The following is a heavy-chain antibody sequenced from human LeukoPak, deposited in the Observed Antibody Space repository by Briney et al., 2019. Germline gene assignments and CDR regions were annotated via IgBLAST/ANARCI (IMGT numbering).Heavy chain of an antibody. CDR3: AKRSVGYDFWSGVDY. V-gene: IGHV3-23*01. J-gene: IGHJ4*02. D-gene: IGHD3-3*01. Sequence: GGSLRLSCAASGFTFSTYAMSWVRQAPGKGLEWVSAISGSGGTTYYADSVKGRFTISGDNSKNTLHLQMNSLRAEDTAVYYCAKRSVGYDFWSGVDYWGQGTLVTVSS. CDR1: GFTFSTYA. CDR2: ISGSGGTT.